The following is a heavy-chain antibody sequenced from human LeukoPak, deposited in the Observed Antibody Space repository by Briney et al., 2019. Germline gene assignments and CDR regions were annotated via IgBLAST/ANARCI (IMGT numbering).Heavy chain of an antibody. D-gene: IGHD6-13*01. J-gene: IGHJ4*02. CDR1: GYTFTSYG. CDR3: ARDQAAGPGY. CDR2: INAGNGNT. V-gene: IGHV1-3*01. Sequence: RASVKVSCKASGYTFTSYGISWVRQAPGQRLEWMGWINAGNGNTKYSQKFQGRVTITRDTSASTAYMELSSLRSEDTAVYYCARDQAAGPGYWGQGTLVTVSS.